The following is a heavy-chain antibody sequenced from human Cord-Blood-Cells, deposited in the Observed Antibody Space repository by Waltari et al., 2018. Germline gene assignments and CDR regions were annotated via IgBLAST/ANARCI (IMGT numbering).Heavy chain of an antibody. D-gene: IGHD7-27*01. CDR2: IYPCVSYT. Sequence: EVQLVQSGAEVKKPGEPLKISCKGSGYSFTSYWIGWVRQMPGKGLEWSGIIYPCVSYTRYRPSVLDQITNSAYKPISTAYQQWSSLKASDTAMYYCARQAGDFDYWGQGTLVTVSS. J-gene: IGHJ4*02. CDR3: ARQAGDFDY. V-gene: IGHV5-51*01. CDR1: GYSFTSYW.